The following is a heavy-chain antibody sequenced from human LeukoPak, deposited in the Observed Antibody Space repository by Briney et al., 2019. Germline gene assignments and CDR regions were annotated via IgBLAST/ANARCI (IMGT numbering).Heavy chain of an antibody. CDR1: GYTFTGYY. Sequence: GASVKVSCKASGYTFTGYYMHWVRQAPGQGLEWMGWINPNSGGTNYAQKFQGWVTMTRDTSISTAYMELSRLRSDDTAVYYCARGGPDILTGYYLFRGPTDAFDIWGQGTMVTVSS. CDR2: INPNSGGT. CDR3: ARGGPDILTGYYLFRGPTDAFDI. D-gene: IGHD3-9*01. J-gene: IGHJ3*02. V-gene: IGHV1-2*04.